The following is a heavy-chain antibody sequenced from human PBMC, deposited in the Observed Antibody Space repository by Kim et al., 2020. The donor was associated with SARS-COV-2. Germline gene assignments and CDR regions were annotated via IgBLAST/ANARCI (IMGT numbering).Heavy chain of an antibody. CDR1: GYTFTSYY. D-gene: IGHD3-22*01. CDR2: INPSGGST. Sequence: ASVKVSCKASGYTFTSYYMHWVRQAPGQGLEWMGIINPSGGSTSYAQKFQGRVTMTRDTSTSTVYMELSSLRSEDTAVYYCAREGYKDTYYYDSSGYSPIDYWGQGTLVTVSS. V-gene: IGHV1-46*01. J-gene: IGHJ4*02. CDR3: AREGYKDTYYYDSSGYSPIDY.